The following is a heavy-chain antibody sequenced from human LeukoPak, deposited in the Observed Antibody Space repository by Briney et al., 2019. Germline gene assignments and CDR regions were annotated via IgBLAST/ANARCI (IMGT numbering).Heavy chain of an antibody. J-gene: IGHJ4*02. V-gene: IGHV3-23*01. CDR2: ISSVGSST. CDR3: AKSSGAYLYGHDYFDY. D-gene: IGHD3-10*01. Sequence: GRSLRLSCAASGFTFNIYTMNWVRQTPGKGLKWVSIISSVGSSTYYADSVTGRFTISRDNSKNTLYLQMNTPRAEDTAIYYCAKSSGAYLYGHDYFDYWGQGTLVTVSS. CDR1: GFTFNIYT.